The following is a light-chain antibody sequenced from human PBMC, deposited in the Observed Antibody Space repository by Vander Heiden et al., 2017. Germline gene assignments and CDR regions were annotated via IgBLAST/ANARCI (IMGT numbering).Light chain of an antibody. CDR1: QGINNY. Sequence: DIQMTQSPSSLSASVGDRVTITCRASQGINNYLAWFQQKPGKAPKSLIYATSHLQIGVPSKFGGSGSGTDFTLTISSLQPEDFATYYCQQYNTYPWTFGQGTKVEIK. CDR3: QQYNTYPWT. V-gene: IGKV1-16*02. J-gene: IGKJ1*01. CDR2: ATS.